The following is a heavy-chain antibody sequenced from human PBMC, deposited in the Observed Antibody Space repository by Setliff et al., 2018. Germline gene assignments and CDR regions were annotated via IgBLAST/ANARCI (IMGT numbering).Heavy chain of an antibody. J-gene: IGHJ6*02. CDR1: GGSISSYY. D-gene: IGHD3-10*01. CDR2: IYYSGST. V-gene: IGHV4-59*12. Sequence: SETLSLTCTVSGGSISSYYWSWIRQPPGKGLEWIGSIYYSGSTYYNPSLKSRVTISVDTSKNQFSLKLSSVTAADTALYYCARVRSYGSGNYYYYYYDMDVWGQGTTVTVSS. CDR3: ARVRSYGSGNYYYYYYDMDV.